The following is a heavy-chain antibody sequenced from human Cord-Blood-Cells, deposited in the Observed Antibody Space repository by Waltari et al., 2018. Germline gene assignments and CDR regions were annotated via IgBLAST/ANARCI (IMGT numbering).Heavy chain of an antibody. CDR3: ASYSGSYWDYYYGMDV. CDR2: IYSGGST. D-gene: IGHD1-26*01. V-gene: IGHV3-53*02. CDR1: GFTVSSNY. Sequence: EVQLVETGGGLIQPGGSLRLSCAASGFTVSSNYMSWVRQAPGKGLEWVSVIYSGGSTYYADSVKGRFTISRDNSKNTLYLQMNSLRAEDTAVYYCASYSGSYWDYYYGMDVWGQGTTVTVSS. J-gene: IGHJ6*02.